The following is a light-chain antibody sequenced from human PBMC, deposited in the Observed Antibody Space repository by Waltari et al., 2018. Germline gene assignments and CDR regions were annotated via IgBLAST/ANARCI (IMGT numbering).Light chain of an antibody. Sequence: AIRMTQSPSSFSASTGDRVTITCRASQGISTYLAWYQQKSGKAPKLLLYAASTLQSGVPSRFSGSGSGTDFTLTISCLQSEDFAIYYCQQYYTYPRTFGQGTKVEV. CDR1: QGISTY. CDR3: QQYYTYPRT. V-gene: IGKV1-8*01. CDR2: AAS. J-gene: IGKJ1*01.